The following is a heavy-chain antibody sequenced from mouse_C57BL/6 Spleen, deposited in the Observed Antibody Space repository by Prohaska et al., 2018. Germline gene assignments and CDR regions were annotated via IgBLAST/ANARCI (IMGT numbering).Heavy chain of an antibody. J-gene: IGHJ1*03. CDR2: IFPGSGST. CDR3: ARPYYYGSSLFYWYFDV. Sequence: QVQLQQSGPELVKPGASVKISCKASGYTFTDYYINWVKQRPGQGLEWIGWIFPGSGSTYYNEKFKGKATLTVDKSSSTAYMLLSSLTSEDSAVYFCARPYYYGSSLFYWYFDVWGTGTTVTVSS. V-gene: IGHV1-75*01. D-gene: IGHD1-1*01. CDR1: GYTFTDYY.